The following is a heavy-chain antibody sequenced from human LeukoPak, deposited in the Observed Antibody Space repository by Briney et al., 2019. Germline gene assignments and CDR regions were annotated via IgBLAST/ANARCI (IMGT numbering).Heavy chain of an antibody. CDR1: RVTFNSCS. J-gene: IGHJ3*02. D-gene: IGHD6-13*01. Sequence: ASVKVSCKASRVTFNSCSITWVRQAPGDGLDWMGRIIPLLGIVNYAQKFQGKVTITADKSTNTAYMELSSLRSEDTAMYYCASDRTIAAAVDPFDIWGQGTMLTVSS. CDR2: IIPLLGIV. V-gene: IGHV1-69*04. CDR3: ASDRTIAAAVDPFDI.